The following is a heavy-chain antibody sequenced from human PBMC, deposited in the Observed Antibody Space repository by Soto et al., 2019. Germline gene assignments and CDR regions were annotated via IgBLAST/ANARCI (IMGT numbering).Heavy chain of an antibody. Sequence: EVQLLESGGGLAQPGGSLRLSCAASAFTFSSYAMSWVRQAPGKGLEWVSAVSGSGDSTYYADSVKGRFTISRDNSXXTLYLQMNGLRAEDTAVYYCAKGRASDCPGCTQDYWGQGTLVTVSS. D-gene: IGHD2-21*02. CDR2: VSGSGDST. V-gene: IGHV3-23*01. CDR3: AKGRASDCPGCTQDY. CDR1: AFTFSSYA. J-gene: IGHJ4*02.